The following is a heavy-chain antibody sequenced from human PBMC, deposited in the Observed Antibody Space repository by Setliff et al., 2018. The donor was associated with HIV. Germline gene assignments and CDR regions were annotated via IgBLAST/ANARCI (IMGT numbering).Heavy chain of an antibody. D-gene: IGHD2-21*01. CDR1: GDSITSNSYY. V-gene: IGHV4-39*01. CDR3: ARLYDYCGYRLYY. CDR2: MHHRGST. Sequence: SETLSLTCTVSGDSITSNSYYWGWIRQSPGKGLEWIGTMHHRGSTYYNPSLKSRVAIFIDTSKNQFSLRLSSVTAADTAVYYCARLYDYCGYRLYYWGQGAQVTVSS. J-gene: IGHJ4*02.